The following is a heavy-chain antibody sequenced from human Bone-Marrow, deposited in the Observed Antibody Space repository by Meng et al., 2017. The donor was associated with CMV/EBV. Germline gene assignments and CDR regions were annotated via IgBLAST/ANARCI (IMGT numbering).Heavy chain of an antibody. CDR3: AMSQYKSASDY. CDR1: GFTFSSYW. CDR2: INSDGSTT. Sequence: GESLKISCAASGFTFSSYWMHWVRQAAGKGLVWVSRINSDGSTTIYADSVKGRFTISRDNAKNTLHLQMNGLRDEDTAVYYCAMSQYKSASDYWGRGALVTVSS. D-gene: IGHD1-14*01. V-gene: IGHV3-74*01. J-gene: IGHJ4*02.